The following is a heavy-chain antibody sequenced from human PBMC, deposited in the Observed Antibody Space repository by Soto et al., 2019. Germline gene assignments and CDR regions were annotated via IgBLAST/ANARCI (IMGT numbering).Heavy chain of an antibody. CDR3: ARHGDVGYYYYGMDV. CDR2: IYPGDSDT. CDR1: GYSFTSYW. Sequence: GESLKISCKGSGYSFTSYWIGWVRQMPGKGLEWMGIIYPGDSDTRYSPSFQGQVTISADKSISTAYLQWSSLKASDTAMYYCARHGDVGYYYYGMDVWGQGTTVTVS. J-gene: IGHJ6*02. V-gene: IGHV5-51*01. D-gene: IGHD1-26*01.